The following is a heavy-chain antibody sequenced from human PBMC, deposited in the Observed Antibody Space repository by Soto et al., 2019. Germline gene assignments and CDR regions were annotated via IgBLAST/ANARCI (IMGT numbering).Heavy chain of an antibody. CDR1: GYTFTNYG. D-gene: IGHD2-21*02. V-gene: IGHV1-18*01. Sequence: QVQLVQSGAEVKQPGASVKVSCKASGYTFTNYGFTWVRQAPGQGLEWLGWISTYNGNTKYAQKVKGRLTLTTDTSTSTANRELPSLRSDYTALCYCGRSPVTASCYYRVVW. CDR3: GRSPVTASCYYRVV. J-gene: IGHJ6*03. CDR2: ISTYNGNT.